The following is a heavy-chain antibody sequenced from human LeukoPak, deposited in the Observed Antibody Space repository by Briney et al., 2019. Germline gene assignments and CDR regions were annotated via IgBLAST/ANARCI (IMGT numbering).Heavy chain of an antibody. CDR3: ARDVLSWGQWLIFDC. Sequence: ASVKVSCKPSGYTFTNYRINWVRQAPGQGLEWMGWISPYNGNTNYPQKFQGRVTMTTDTSTSTAYMELRSLRSDDTAVYYCARDVLSWGQWLIFDCWGQGTLVTVSS. CDR1: GYTFTNYR. J-gene: IGHJ4*02. V-gene: IGHV1-18*04. D-gene: IGHD6-19*01. CDR2: ISPYNGNT.